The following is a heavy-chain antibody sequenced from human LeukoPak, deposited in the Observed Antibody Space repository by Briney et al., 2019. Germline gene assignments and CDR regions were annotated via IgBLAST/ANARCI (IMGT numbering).Heavy chain of an antibody. D-gene: IGHD6-13*01. Sequence: PSETLSLTCTVSGGSISSSSYYWGWIRQPPGKGQECIGSIYYSGSTYYNPSLKSRVTISVDTSKNQFSLKLSSVTAADTAVYYCARDQYSSSWKDTFDIWGQGTMVTVSS. CDR1: GGSISSSSYY. CDR3: ARDQYSSSWKDTFDI. V-gene: IGHV4-39*07. CDR2: IYYSGST. J-gene: IGHJ3*02.